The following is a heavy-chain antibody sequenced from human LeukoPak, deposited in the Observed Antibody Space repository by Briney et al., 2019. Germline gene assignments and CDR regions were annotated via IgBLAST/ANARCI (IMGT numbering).Heavy chain of an antibody. CDR1: GFTFSSYG. CDR3: ARVLRGYEFLPDY. J-gene: IGHJ4*02. Sequence: GGSLRLSCAASGFTFSSYGMHWVRQAPGKGLEWVAFIRYDGSNKYYADSVKGRFTIYRDNSKNTLHLLMNSVTPDDTAVYFCARVLRGYEFLPDYWGQGTLVTVSS. CDR2: IRYDGSNK. V-gene: IGHV3-30*02. D-gene: IGHD5-12*01.